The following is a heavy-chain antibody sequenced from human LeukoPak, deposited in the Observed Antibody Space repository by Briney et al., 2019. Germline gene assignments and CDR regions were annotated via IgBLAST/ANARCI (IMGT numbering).Heavy chain of an antibody. V-gene: IGHV3-30-3*01. CDR3: ARDPVLGAPDYLDY. J-gene: IGHJ4*02. D-gene: IGHD1-26*01. CDR2: TSADESIK. CDR1: GFTFSNYT. Sequence: QSGGSLRLSCVASGFTFSNYTIHWVRQAPGKGLEWVAVTSADESIKIYNDSVRGRFTISRDNSKNIQYLQMNSVRVEDTAVYYCARDPVLGAPDYLDYWGRGTLVTVSS.